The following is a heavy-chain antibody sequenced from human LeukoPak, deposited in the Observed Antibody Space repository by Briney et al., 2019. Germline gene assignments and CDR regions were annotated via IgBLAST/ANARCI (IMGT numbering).Heavy chain of an antibody. Sequence: TLSLTCTVSGGSISSGGYYWSWIRQHPGKGLEWIGYIYYSGSTYYNPSLKSRVTISVDTSKNQFSLKLSSVTAADTAVYYCARWVVVVPATYKEDYYYYMDVWGKGTTVTVSS. CDR1: GGSISSGGYY. D-gene: IGHD2-2*01. CDR3: ARWVVVVPATYKEDYYYYMDV. CDR2: IYYSGST. J-gene: IGHJ6*03. V-gene: IGHV4-31*03.